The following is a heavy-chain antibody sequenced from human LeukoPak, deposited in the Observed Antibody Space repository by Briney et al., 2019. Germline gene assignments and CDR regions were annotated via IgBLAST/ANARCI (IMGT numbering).Heavy chain of an antibody. CDR1: GGSVSSSNYY. CDR2: FSYNVHS. Sequence: PSETLSLTCTVSGGSVSSSNYYWTWIRQPPGKGLEWVGFFSYNVHSDYNPSLKSRVTISVDTSKNQFSLRLSSVTAADTAIYYCARVPAAGTGPDQWARGTLVTVSS. J-gene: IGHJ4*02. V-gene: IGHV4-61*01. CDR3: ARVPAAGTGPDQ. D-gene: IGHD6-13*01.